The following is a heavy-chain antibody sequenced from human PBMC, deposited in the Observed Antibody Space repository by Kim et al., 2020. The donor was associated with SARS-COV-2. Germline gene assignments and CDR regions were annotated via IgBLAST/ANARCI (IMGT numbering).Heavy chain of an antibody. V-gene: IGHV3-48*02. CDR3: ARDSGYYCDY. Sequence: SPIYYADSVKGRFTISRDNAKNSLYLQMKSLRDEDTAVYYCARDSGYYCDYWGQGTLVTVSS. D-gene: IGHD3-10*01. CDR2: SPI. J-gene: IGHJ4*02.